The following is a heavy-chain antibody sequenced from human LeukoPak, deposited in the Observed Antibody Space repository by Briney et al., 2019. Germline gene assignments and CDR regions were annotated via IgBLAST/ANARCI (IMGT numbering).Heavy chain of an antibody. CDR3: ARGSGSSWYVHYYFDY. J-gene: IGHJ4*02. CDR1: GFTFSSYN. CDR2: ISSTGNTI. V-gene: IGHV3-48*02. D-gene: IGHD6-13*01. Sequence: GGSLRLSCAASGFTFSSYNMNWVRQAPGMGLERVSFISSTGNTIYYADSVKGRFTISRDNAKNSLYLQMNSLRDEDTAVYYCARGSGSSWYVHYYFDYWGQGTLVTVSS.